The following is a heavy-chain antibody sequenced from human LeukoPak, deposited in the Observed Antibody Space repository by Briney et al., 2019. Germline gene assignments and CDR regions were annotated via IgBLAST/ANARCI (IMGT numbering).Heavy chain of an antibody. Sequence: PGRSLRLSCAASGFTFSGYGMHWVRQAPGKGLEWVAVIPYDGTNKYYADSVKGRFTISRDNSNNTLYLQMNSLRAEDTAVYYCAKDREKAVGATIFDHWGQGTLVTVSS. D-gene: IGHD1-26*01. CDR1: GFTFSGYG. CDR2: IPYDGTNK. V-gene: IGHV3-30*18. CDR3: AKDREKAVGATIFDH. J-gene: IGHJ4*02.